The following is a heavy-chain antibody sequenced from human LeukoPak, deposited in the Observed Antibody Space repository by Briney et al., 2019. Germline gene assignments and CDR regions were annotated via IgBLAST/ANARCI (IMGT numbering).Heavy chain of an antibody. CDR3: ARVLYYTRWNTGAFDI. Sequence: PGGSLRLSCAASGFTFSSYWMHWLRQAPGKGLVWVSRITSDGSSTSHADSVKGRFTISRDNAKNTLYLQMNSLRAEDTAVYYCARVLYYTRWNTGAFDIWGQGTMVTVSS. D-gene: IGHD1/OR15-1a*01. J-gene: IGHJ3*02. V-gene: IGHV3-74*01. CDR2: ITSDGSST. CDR1: GFTFSSYW.